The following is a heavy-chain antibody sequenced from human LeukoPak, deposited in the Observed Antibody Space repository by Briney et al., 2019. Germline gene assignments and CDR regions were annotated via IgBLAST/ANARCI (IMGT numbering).Heavy chain of an antibody. D-gene: IGHD3-16*01. CDR2: INPSGGST. CDR1: GYTFTSYY. Sequence: ASVKVSCKASGYTFTSYYMHWVRQAPGQGLEWMGIINPSGGSTSYAQKFQGRVTMTRDTSTSTVYMELSSLRPEDTAVYYCARTHMILRYFGYWGQGTLVTVSS. V-gene: IGHV1-46*01. CDR3: ARTHMILRYFGY. J-gene: IGHJ4*02.